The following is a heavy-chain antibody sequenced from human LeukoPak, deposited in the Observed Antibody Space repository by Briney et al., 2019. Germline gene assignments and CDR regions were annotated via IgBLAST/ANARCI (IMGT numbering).Heavy chain of an antibody. V-gene: IGHV1-18*01. CDR3: ARDWGAVAGEFLTTFDY. Sequence: ASVKVSCKASGYTFTSYGISWVRQAPGQGLEWMGWISAYNGNTNYARKLQGRVTMTTDTSTSTAYMELRSLRSDDTAVYYCARDWGAVAGEFLTTFDYWGQGTLVTVSS. CDR1: GYTFTSYG. D-gene: IGHD6-19*01. CDR2: ISAYNGNT. J-gene: IGHJ4*02.